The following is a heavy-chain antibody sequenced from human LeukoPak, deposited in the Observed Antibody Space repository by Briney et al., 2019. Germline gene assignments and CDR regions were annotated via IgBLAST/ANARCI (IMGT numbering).Heavy chain of an antibody. J-gene: IGHJ5*02. V-gene: IGHV3-9*03. CDR1: GFTFDDYA. D-gene: IGHD6-13*01. CDR3: AKAFSSSWYNGWFDP. Sequence: GGSLRLSCAASGFTFDDYAMHWVRQAPGKGLEWVSGISWNSGSIGYADSVKGRFTISRDNAKNSLYLQMNSLRAEDMALYYRAKAFSSSWYNGWFDPWGQGTLVTVSS. CDR2: ISWNSGSI.